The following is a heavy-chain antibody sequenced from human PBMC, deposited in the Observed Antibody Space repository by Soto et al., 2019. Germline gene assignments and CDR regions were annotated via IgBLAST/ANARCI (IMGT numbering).Heavy chain of an antibody. V-gene: IGHV4-31*03. Sequence: SETLSLTCTVSGGSINTPGYYWNWVRHSPGKGLEWIGYIFYSGTTYYNPSLESRLTMSLDKSKNHLSLRLSSVTAADTAYYYCARSFYDLSTATGGHWFDPWGHGTLVTVS. CDR2: IFYSGTT. CDR1: GGSINTPGYY. CDR3: ARSFYDLSTATGGHWFDP. J-gene: IGHJ5*02. D-gene: IGHD3-9*01.